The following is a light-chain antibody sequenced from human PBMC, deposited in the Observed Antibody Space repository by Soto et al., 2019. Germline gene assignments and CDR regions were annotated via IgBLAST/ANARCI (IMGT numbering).Light chain of an antibody. Sequence: EIVLTQSPATLSLSPGERATLSCRASQSISSSLAWYQQKPGQAPRLLIYDASTRATGFPARFSGSGSGTDFNLTIGSLEPEDFGVYYCQQRSEWPRTFGQGTKVEI. J-gene: IGKJ1*01. V-gene: IGKV3-11*01. CDR3: QQRSEWPRT. CDR2: DAS. CDR1: QSISSS.